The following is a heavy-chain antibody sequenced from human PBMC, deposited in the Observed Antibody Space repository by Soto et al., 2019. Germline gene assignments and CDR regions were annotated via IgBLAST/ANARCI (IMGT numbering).Heavy chain of an antibody. V-gene: IGHV3-73*01. CDR3: TKLYHYGSGSYAFDY. Sequence: GGSLRLSCAASGFTFSGSAMHWVRQASGKGLEWVGRIRSKANSYATAYAASGKGRFTISRDDSKNTAYLQMNSLKTEDTAVYYCTKLYHYGSGSYAFDYWGQGTLVTVSS. D-gene: IGHD3-10*01. J-gene: IGHJ4*02. CDR2: IRSKANSYAT. CDR1: GFTFSGSA.